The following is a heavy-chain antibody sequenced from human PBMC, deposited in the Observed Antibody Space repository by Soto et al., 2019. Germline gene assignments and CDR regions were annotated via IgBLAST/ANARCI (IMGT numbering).Heavy chain of an antibody. J-gene: IGHJ6*02. V-gene: IGHV1-2*04. Sequence: GASVKVSCKASGYTFTGYYMHWVRQAPGQGLEWMGWINPNSGGTNYAQKFQGWVTMTRDTSISTAYMELSRLRSDDTAVYYCARDHLTGYYNPEENYYSSYGMDVWGQGTTLTVSS. CDR2: INPNSGGT. CDR1: GYTFTGYY. CDR3: ARDHLTGYYNPEENYYSSYGMDV. D-gene: IGHD3-9*01.